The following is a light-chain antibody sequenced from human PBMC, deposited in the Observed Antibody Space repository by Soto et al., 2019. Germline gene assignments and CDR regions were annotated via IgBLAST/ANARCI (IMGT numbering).Light chain of an antibody. V-gene: IGKV3-20*01. CDR2: RAS. J-gene: IGKJ3*01. Sequence: EIVLTQSPGTLSLSPGERATLSCRASQTISSSFLAWYQQKPGQAPRLLIYRASRRAPGIPDRFSGSGSWTDFTLTISRLEPADFEVYYCHQFGSSPLDTFGPGTKVEIK. CDR1: QTISSSF. CDR3: HQFGSSPLDT.